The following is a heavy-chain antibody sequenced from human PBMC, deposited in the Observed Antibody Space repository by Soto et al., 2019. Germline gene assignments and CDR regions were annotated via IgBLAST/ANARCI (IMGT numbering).Heavy chain of an antibody. CDR2: IYTSGST. J-gene: IGHJ6*02. V-gene: IGHV4-4*07. Sequence: PSETLSLTCTVSGGSISIYYWGWIRQPAGKGLEWIGRIYTSGSTNYNPSLKSRVTMSVDTSKNQFSLKLSSVTAADTAVYYCARDPSSMIYYYGMDVWGQGTTVTVSS. CDR3: ARDPSSMIYYYGMDV. CDR1: GGSISIYY. D-gene: IGHD3-16*01.